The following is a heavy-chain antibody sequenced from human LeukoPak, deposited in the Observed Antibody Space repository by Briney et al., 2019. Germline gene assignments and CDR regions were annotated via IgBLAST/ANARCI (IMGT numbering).Heavy chain of an antibody. CDR3: ARGRLGYYDSSGYTNPGYYFDY. CDR1: GYTFTSYG. Sequence: ASVKVSCKASGYTFTSYGISWVRQAPGQGLEWMGWISAYNGNTNYAQKLQGRVTMTTDTSTSTAYMELSSLRSEDTAVYYCARGRLGYYDSSGYTNPGYYFDYWGQGTLVTVSS. V-gene: IGHV1-18*01. CDR2: ISAYNGNT. D-gene: IGHD3-22*01. J-gene: IGHJ4*02.